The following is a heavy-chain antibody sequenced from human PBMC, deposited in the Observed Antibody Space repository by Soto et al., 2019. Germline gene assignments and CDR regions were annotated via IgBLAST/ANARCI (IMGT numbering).Heavy chain of an antibody. D-gene: IGHD2-2*01. Sequence: VVSLRLSCAASGFTFTGFGLHWVRQAPGKGLEWVGLISFDGTTKYFADSVRGRFTISRGNSKNMLFLQLNSLRVEDTAVYYWSRHRDGGTYTQLDHWGSGTLVTVYS. V-gene: IGHV3-30-3*01. J-gene: IGHJ4*02. CDR2: ISFDGTTK. CDR3: SRHRDGGTYTQLDH. CDR1: GFTFTGFG.